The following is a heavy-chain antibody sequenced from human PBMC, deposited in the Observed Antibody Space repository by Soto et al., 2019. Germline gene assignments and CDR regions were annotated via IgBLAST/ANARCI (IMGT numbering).Heavy chain of an antibody. CDR3: ARRGGELLLFLDY. Sequence: SGTLSLTCAFCGGCVSGYYWSWIRQPPGKGLEWIGEINHSGSTNYNPSLKSRVTISVDTSKNQFSLKLSSVTAADTAVYYCARRGGELLLFLDYWGQGTLVTVSS. CDR2: INHSGST. D-gene: IGHD1-26*01. J-gene: IGHJ4*02. V-gene: IGHV4-34*01. CDR1: GGCVSGYY.